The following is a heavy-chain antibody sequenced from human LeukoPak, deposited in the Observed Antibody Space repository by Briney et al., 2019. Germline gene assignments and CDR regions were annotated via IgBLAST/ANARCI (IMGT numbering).Heavy chain of an antibody. CDR3: ARDAIAARPRGMSV. D-gene: IGHD6-6*01. CDR1: GFTFSSYG. CDR2: IWYDGSNK. Sequence: GGSLRLSCAASGFTFSSYGMLWVRQAPGKGLEWVAVIWYDGSNKYYADSVKGRFTISRDNSKNTLYLQMNSLRAEDTAVYYRARDAIAARPRGMSVWGQGTTVTVSS. V-gene: IGHV3-33*01. J-gene: IGHJ6*02.